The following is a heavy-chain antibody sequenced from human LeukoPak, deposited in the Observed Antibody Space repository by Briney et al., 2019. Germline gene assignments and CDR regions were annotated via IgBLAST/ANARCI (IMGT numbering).Heavy chain of an antibody. V-gene: IGHV3-30*01. CDR1: GFTFSSYA. D-gene: IGHD6-6*01. J-gene: IGHJ4*02. CDR3: AREGGDSSSPDFDY. CDR2: ISYDGSNK. Sequence: PGRSLRLSCAASGFTFSSYAMHWVRQAPGKGLEWVAVISYDGSNKYYAASVKGRFTISRDNSKNTLYLQMNSLRAADTAVYYCAREGGDSSSPDFDYWGQGTLVTVSS.